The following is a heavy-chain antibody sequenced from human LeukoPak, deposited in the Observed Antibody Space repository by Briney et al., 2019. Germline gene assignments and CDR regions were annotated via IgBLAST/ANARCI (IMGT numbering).Heavy chain of an antibody. CDR3: ARAGYSYGYLGYFDY. J-gene: IGHJ4*02. D-gene: IGHD5-18*01. V-gene: IGHV1-18*01. Sequence: ASVKVSCKASGYTFSICSIAWVRQAPGQGGEWMGWISAYNGNTNYAQKFQGRVTITTDTSTSTAYMELRSLRSDDTAVYYCARAGYSYGYLGYFDYWGQGTLVTVSS. CDR2: ISAYNGNT. CDR1: GYTFSICS.